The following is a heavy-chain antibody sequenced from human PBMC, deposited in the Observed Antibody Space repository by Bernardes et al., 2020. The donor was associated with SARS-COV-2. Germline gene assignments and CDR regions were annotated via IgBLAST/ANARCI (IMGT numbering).Heavy chain of an antibody. CDR2: ISSSGSHI. CDR1: GFTFNSYK. Sequence: GGSLRLSCAASGFTFNSYKMKWVRQAPGKGLEWVSSISSSGSHIFYADSVKGRFTISRDNGKDTVYLQMNSLRVDDTARDYCARDVSPFGHNSGDIWGPGTMVTVSS. D-gene: IGHD2-21*01. V-gene: IGHV3-21*01. CDR3: ARDVSPFGHNSGDI. J-gene: IGHJ3*02.